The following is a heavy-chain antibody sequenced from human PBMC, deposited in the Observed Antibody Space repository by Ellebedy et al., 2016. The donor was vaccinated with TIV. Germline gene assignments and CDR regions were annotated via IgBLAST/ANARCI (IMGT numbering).Heavy chain of an antibody. J-gene: IGHJ4*02. Sequence: GESLKISCAASGFTVSTNYMSWVRQAPGKGLEWVSVIYSGGSTYYADSVKGRFTISRDISKNTLYLQMNSLRAEDSAVYYCAREGSPLAAAGLYWGLGTLVTVSS. CDR1: GFTVSTNY. D-gene: IGHD6-13*01. CDR2: IYSGGST. CDR3: AREGSPLAAAGLY. V-gene: IGHV3-53*05.